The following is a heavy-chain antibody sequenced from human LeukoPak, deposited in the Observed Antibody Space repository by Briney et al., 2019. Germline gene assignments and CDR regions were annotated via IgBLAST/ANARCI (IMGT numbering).Heavy chain of an antibody. J-gene: IGHJ3*01. CDR2: INTDSGNP. Sequence: ASVKVSSKASGYTFTTYPMNWVRQAPGQGLEWMGWINTDSGNPTYGQGFTGRFVFSLDTSVSTAYLQITSLKAEDTAVYYCARAGLTGSKVAFDVWGQGTMVTVSS. V-gene: IGHV7-4-1*02. CDR3: ARAGLTGSKVAFDV. D-gene: IGHD1-20*01. CDR1: GYTFTTYP.